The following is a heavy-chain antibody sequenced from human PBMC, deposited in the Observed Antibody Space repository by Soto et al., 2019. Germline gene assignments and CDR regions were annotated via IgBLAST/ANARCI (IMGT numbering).Heavy chain of an antibody. CDR2: IWYDGSNK. J-gene: IGHJ6*02. V-gene: IGHV3-33*01. CDR3: ARDVLPAALNGMDV. Sequence: PGGSLRLSCAASGFTFSSYGMHWVRQAPGKGLEWVAVIWYDGSNKYYADSVKGRFTISRDNSKNTLYLQMNSLRAEDTAVYYCARDVLPAALNGMDVWGQGTTVTVSS. CDR1: GFTFSSYG. D-gene: IGHD2-15*01.